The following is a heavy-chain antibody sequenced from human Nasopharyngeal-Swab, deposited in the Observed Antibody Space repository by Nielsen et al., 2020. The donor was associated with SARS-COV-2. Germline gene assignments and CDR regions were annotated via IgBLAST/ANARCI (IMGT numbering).Heavy chain of an antibody. D-gene: IGHD2-2*01. CDR3: ARAKYCSSTSCLRWGYFDY. J-gene: IGHJ4*02. V-gene: IGHV1-3*01. CDR2: INAGNGNT. Sequence: WVRQAPGQRLEWMGWINAGNGNTKYSQKFQGRVTITRDTSASTAYMELSSLRSEDTAVYYCARAKYCSSTSCLRWGYFDYWGQGTLVTV.